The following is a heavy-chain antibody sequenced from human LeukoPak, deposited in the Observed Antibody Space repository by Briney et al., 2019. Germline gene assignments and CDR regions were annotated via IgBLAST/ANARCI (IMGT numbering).Heavy chain of an antibody. CDR3: ARGRSDGNWFDP. Sequence: SETLSLTCTVSGGSISSSSYYWGWIRQPPGKGLEWIGSIYYSGSTYYNPSLKSRVTISVDTSKNQFSLKLSSVTAADTAVYYCARGRSDGNWFDPWGQGTLVTVSS. CDR2: IYYSGST. D-gene: IGHD5-24*01. CDR1: GGSISSSSYY. V-gene: IGHV4-39*07. J-gene: IGHJ5*02.